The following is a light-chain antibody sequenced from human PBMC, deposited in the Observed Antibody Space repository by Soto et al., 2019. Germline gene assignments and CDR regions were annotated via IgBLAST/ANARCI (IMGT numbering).Light chain of an antibody. CDR2: DVS. J-gene: IGLJ1*01. V-gene: IGLV2-23*02. CDR3: CSYAGDSYV. CDR1: SSDVGNYNL. Sequence: QSVLTQPASVSGSPGQAITISCTETSSDVGNYNLVPWYQQHPGKAPKLMIYDVSKRPSGVSNRFSGSKSGNTASLTISGLQADDEADYYCCSYAGDSYVFGTGTKVTVL.